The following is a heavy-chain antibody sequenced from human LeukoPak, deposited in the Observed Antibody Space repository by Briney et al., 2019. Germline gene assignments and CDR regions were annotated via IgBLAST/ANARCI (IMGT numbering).Heavy chain of an antibody. CDR3: ARDGGGSYYYYYYYMDV. CDR2: LNPNSGGT. CDR1: GYTFTGYY. J-gene: IGHJ6*03. D-gene: IGHD1-26*01. V-gene: IGHV1-2*02. Sequence: ASVKVSCKASGYTFTGYYMHWVRQAPGQGLEWMGWLNPNSGGTNYAQRFQGRVTMTRDTSISTAYMELSRLRSDDTAVYYCARDGGGSYYYYYYYMDVWGKGTTVTVSS.